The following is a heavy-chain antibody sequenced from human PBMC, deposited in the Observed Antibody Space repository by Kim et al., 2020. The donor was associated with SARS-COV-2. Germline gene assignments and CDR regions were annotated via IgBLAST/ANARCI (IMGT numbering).Heavy chain of an antibody. D-gene: IGHD7-27*01. V-gene: IGHV3-49*03. CDR3: TLTAYYYGMDV. Sequence: GGSLRLSCTASGFTFGDYAMSWFRQAPGKGLEWVGFIRSKAYGGTTEYAASVKGRFTISRDDSKSIAYLQMNSLKTEDTAVYYCTLTAYYYGMDVWGQGTTVTVSS. CDR2: IRSKAYGGTT. J-gene: IGHJ6*02. CDR1: GFTFGDYA.